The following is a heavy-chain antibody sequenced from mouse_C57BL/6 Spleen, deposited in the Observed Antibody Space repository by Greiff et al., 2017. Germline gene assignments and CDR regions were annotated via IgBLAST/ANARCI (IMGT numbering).Heavy chain of an antibody. J-gene: IGHJ2*01. V-gene: IGHV1-76*01. CDR3: ARGEPAVAGDY. CDR2: IYPGSGNT. Sequence: VKLVESGAELVRPGASVKLSCKASGYTFTDYYINWVKQRPGQGLEWIARIYPGSGNTYYNEKFKGKATLTAEKSSSTAYMQLSSLTSEDSAVYFCARGEPAVAGDYWGQGTTLTVSS. CDR1: GYTFTDYY. D-gene: IGHD1-1*01.